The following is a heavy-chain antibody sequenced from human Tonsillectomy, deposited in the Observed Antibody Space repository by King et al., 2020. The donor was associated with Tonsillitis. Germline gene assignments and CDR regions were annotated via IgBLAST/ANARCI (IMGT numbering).Heavy chain of an antibody. CDR3: ARSGPSGDFDY. V-gene: IGHV4-38-2*01. Sequence: QLQESGPGLVKPSETLSLTCAVSGCSISSGYYWGWIRQPPGKGLEWIGSIYHSGSTYYNPSLKSRVTISVDTSKNQFSLKLSSVTAADTAVYYCARSGPSGDFDYWGQGTLVTVSS. D-gene: IGHD4-17*01. CDR1: GCSISSGYY. CDR2: IYHSGST. J-gene: IGHJ4*02.